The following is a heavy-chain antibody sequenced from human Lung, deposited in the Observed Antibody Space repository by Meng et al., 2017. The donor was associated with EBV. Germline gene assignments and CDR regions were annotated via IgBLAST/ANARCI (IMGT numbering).Heavy chain of an antibody. J-gene: IGHJ4*02. CDR1: GYTFTSYG. CDR3: ARDSPLDGYSLLDY. CDR2: ISGYNGNT. Sequence: VQLGQSGAEGKKPGASVKVSCKASGYTFTSYGISWVRQAPGQGLEWMGWISGYNGNTNYAQKLQGRVTMTTDTSTSTAYMELRSLRSDDTAVYYCARDSPLDGYSLLDYWGQGTLVTVSS. D-gene: IGHD5-24*01. V-gene: IGHV1-18*01.